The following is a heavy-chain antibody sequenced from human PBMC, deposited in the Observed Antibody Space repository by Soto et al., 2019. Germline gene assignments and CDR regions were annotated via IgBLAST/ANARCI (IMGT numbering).Heavy chain of an antibody. V-gene: IGHV1-18*01. CDR1: GYTFTSYA. Sequence: QVQLVQSGAEVKKPGASVKVSCKASGYTFTSYAISWVRQAPGQGLEWMGWISAYNGNTNYAQKLQGRVTMTTDTSTSTAYIELRTLISDDTAAYYCPRDPPPISYWGQGTLVTVSS. J-gene: IGHJ4*02. CDR2: ISAYNGNT. CDR3: PRDPPPISY.